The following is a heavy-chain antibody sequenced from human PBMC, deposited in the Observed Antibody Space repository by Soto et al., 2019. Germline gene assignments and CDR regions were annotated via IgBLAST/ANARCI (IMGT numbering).Heavy chain of an antibody. V-gene: IGHV3-21*06. CDR3: VRDSGSSSSWYDAFDI. Sequence: EVQLVESGGGLVKPGGCLRLSCAASGYTFSSYSMDWVRQAPGKGLEWVSSISSSSTYIYYADSVKGRFTISRDNAKNSVYLQMNSLRAEDTAVYYCVRDSGSSSSWYDAFDIWGLGTMITVSS. CDR2: ISSSSTYI. J-gene: IGHJ3*02. D-gene: IGHD6-13*01. CDR1: GYTFSSYS.